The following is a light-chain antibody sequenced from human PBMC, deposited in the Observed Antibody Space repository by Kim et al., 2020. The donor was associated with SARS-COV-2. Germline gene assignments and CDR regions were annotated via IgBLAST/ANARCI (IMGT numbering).Light chain of an antibody. Sequence: LSHGRTASITCSGDKLGDKYACWYQQKPGQSPVLVIYQDSKRPSGIPGRFSGSNSGNTATLTISGTQAMDEADYYCQAWDSSTVVFGGGTQLTVL. CDR1: KLGDKY. V-gene: IGLV3-1*01. CDR2: QDS. J-gene: IGLJ2*01. CDR3: QAWDSSTVV.